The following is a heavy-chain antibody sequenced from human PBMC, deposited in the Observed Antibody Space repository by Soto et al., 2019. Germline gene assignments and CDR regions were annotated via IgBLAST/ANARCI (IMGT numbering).Heavy chain of an antibody. Sequence: QVQLVQSGAELKKPGSSVKVSCKASGDTFSGYPINWVRQAPGEGLEWMGRIIPAFVTTNDAQRFEGRVTFTADESTNTAYVELRGLVSEDTAVYYCARDGGFGEFKYWGPGTLVTVSS. V-gene: IGHV1-69*18. CDR3: ARDGGFGEFKY. CDR2: IIPAFVTT. J-gene: IGHJ4*02. CDR1: GDTFSGYP. D-gene: IGHD3-10*01.